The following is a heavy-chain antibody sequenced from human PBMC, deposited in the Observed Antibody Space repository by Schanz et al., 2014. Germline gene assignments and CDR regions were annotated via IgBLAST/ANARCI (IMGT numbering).Heavy chain of an antibody. Sequence: EVHLLESGGGLVQPGGSLRLSCAASGFTSSNHALSWVRQAPGKGLEWVSGIGGSGDSTHYADSVKGRFIISRDNSKNTLYLQVNSLRAEDTAVYYCAKHVRSLTGNDYWGQGTLVTVSS. V-gene: IGHV3-23*01. CDR1: GFTSSNHA. CDR3: AKHVRSLTGNDY. J-gene: IGHJ4*02. CDR2: IGGSGDST. D-gene: IGHD3-9*01.